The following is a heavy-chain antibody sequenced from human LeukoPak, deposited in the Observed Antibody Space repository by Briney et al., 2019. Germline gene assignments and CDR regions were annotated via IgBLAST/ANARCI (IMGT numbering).Heavy chain of an antibody. CDR2: IKEDGSEK. Sequence: PGGSLRLSCAASGFTFSSYWMSWVRQAPGKGLEWVANIKEDGSEKYYVDSVKGRFTISRDNAKKSLHLQMDTLRAEDTAVYYCTRSGAPYCRGSSCYEDWFDPWGQGTLVTVSS. V-gene: IGHV3-7*05. J-gene: IGHJ5*02. CDR3: TRSGAPYCRGSSCYEDWFDP. CDR1: GFTFSSYW. D-gene: IGHD2-15*01.